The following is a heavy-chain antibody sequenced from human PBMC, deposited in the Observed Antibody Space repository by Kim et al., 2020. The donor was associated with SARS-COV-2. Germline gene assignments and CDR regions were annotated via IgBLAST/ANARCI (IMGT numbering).Heavy chain of an antibody. CDR3: ARVPHLTYYDILTPTWWFDP. J-gene: IGHJ5*02. D-gene: IGHD3-9*01. CDR1: GGSISSYY. CDR2: IYYSGST. Sequence: SETLSLTCTVSGGSISSYYWSWIRQPPGKGLEWIGYIYYSGSTNYNPSLKSRVTISVDTSKNQFSLKLSSVTAADTAVYYCARVPHLTYYDILTPTWWFDPWGQGTLVTVSS. V-gene: IGHV4-59*13.